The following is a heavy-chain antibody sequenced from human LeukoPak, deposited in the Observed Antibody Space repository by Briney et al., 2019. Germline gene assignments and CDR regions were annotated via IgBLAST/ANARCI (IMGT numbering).Heavy chain of an antibody. CDR1: GGSISSYY. V-gene: IGHV4-4*07. J-gene: IGHJ3*02. CDR3: ASDGVYCTSSTCYGSFHI. D-gene: IGHD2-2*01. Sequence: SETLSLTSTVSGGSISSYYWNWIRQTAGKGLEWIGRLYISGSTKYSPSLKSRVTMSADTSNNQFSLRLTSVTAADTAVYYCASDGVYCTSSTCYGSFHIWGQGTMVTVSS. CDR2: LYISGST.